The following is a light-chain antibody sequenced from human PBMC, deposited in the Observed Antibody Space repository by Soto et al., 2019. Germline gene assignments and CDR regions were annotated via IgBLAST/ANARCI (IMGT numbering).Light chain of an antibody. V-gene: IGKV3-11*01. J-gene: IGKJ5*01. Sequence: EIVLTQSPGPLSLSPGERATLSCRAPESVVSNYLAWYQLKPGQAPRLLIYDASSRATGIPDRFSGSGSGTDFTLTISSLEPEDFAVYYCQQRSNWPSITFGQGTRLEIK. CDR3: QQRSNWPSIT. CDR2: DAS. CDR1: ESVVSNY.